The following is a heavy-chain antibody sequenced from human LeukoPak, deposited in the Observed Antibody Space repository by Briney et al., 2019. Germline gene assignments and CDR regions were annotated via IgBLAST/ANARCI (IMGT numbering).Heavy chain of an antibody. CDR3: ARDDRIAVAHGDY. V-gene: IGHV1-18*01. J-gene: IGHJ4*02. CDR1: GGTFSSYA. Sequence: ASVKASCKASGGTFSSYAISWVRQAPGQGLEWMGWISAYNGNTNYAQKLQGRVTMTTDTSTSTAYMELRSLRSDDTAVYYCARDDRIAVAHGDYWGQGTLVTVSS. CDR2: ISAYNGNT. D-gene: IGHD6-19*01.